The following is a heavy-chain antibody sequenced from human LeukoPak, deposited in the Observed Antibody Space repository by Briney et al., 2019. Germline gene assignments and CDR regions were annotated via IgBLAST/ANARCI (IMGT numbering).Heavy chain of an antibody. CDR2: INHSGST. J-gene: IGHJ5*02. V-gene: IGHV4-34*01. D-gene: IGHD3-10*01. Sequence: SETLSLTCAVYGGSFSGYYWSWIRQPPGKGLEWIGEINHSGSTNYNPSLKSRVTISVDTSKNQFSLKLSSVTAADTAVYYCARDPVTMVRGVTGGDWFDPWGQGTLVTVSS. CDR1: GGSFSGYY. CDR3: ARDPVTMVRGVTGGDWFDP.